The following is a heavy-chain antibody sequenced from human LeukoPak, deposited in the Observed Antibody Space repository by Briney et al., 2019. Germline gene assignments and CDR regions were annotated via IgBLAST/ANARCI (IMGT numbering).Heavy chain of an antibody. J-gene: IGHJ3*01. CDR2: ISAYNGGT. CDR3: ARRVPFNPYSFDF. Sequence: ASVMVSCKASGYTFNSFGITWVRQAPGQGLEWMGWISAYNGGTNYLQKLQGRVTMTTDTSTSTAYLELRSLRSDDTAMYYCARRVPFNPYSFDFWGQGTMLTVSS. CDR1: GYTFNSFG. V-gene: IGHV1-18*01. D-gene: IGHD3-16*02.